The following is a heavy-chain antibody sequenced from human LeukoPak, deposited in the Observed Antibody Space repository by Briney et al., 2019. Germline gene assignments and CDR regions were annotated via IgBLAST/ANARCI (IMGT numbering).Heavy chain of an antibody. J-gene: IGHJ4*02. CDR1: EFTVGSNY. V-gene: IGHV3-66*01. CDR2: IYSGGST. CDR3: AKDYIVVVPAAKLPSYSGSYYPYY. Sequence: GGSLRLSCEAAEFTVGSNYMTWVRQAPGKGLEWVSLIYSGGSTYYADSVKGRFTISRDNSKNMVYLQMNTLRGEDTAVYYCAKDYIVVVPAAKLPSYSGSYYPYYWGQGTLVTVSS. D-gene: IGHD2-2*01.